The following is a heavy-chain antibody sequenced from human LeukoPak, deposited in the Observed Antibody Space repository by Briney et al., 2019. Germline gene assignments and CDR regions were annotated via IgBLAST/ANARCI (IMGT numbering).Heavy chain of an antibody. J-gene: IGHJ4*02. D-gene: IGHD6-19*01. CDR1: GYTFTSYG. Sequence: GASVKVSCKASGYTFTSYGISWVRQAPGQGLEWMGGIIPIFGTANYAQKFQGRVTITADESTSTAYMELSSLRSEDTAVYYCARIAVAGTFRYYFDYWGQGTLVTVSS. CDR2: IIPIFGTA. CDR3: ARIAVAGTFRYYFDY. V-gene: IGHV1-69*13.